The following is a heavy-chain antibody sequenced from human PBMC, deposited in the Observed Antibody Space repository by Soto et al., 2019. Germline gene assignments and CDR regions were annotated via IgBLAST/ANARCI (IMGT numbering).Heavy chain of an antibody. CDR2: IIPILGIA. Sequence: QVQLVQSGAEVKKPGSSVKVSCKASGGTFSSYTISWVRQAPGQGLEWMGRIIPILGIANYAQKFQGRVTITAGKSTSTAYMELSSLRSEDTAVYYCASVGAGHAFDIWGQGTMVTVSS. D-gene: IGHD1-26*01. J-gene: IGHJ3*02. V-gene: IGHV1-69*02. CDR3: ASVGAGHAFDI. CDR1: GGTFSSYT.